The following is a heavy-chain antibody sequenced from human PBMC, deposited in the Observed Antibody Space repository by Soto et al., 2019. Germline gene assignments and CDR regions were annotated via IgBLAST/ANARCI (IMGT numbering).Heavy chain of an antibody. D-gene: IGHD3-10*02. CDR3: AKLVRDDVRRSDLDH. CDR2: FYYRGTT. Sequence: QLQLRESGPGLVRPSETLSLTCTVSGDSITASYSNWAWIRQPPGKGLEWIGTFYYRGTTSQNPPLRSRITISGYTSRNQLSLNVRSVTAADSGVYYCAKLVRDDVRRSDLDHWGQGTLVTLSS. V-gene: IGHV4-39*01. CDR1: GDSITASYSN. J-gene: IGHJ4*02.